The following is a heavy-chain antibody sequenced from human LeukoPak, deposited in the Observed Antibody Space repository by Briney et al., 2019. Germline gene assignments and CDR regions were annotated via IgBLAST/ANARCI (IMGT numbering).Heavy chain of an antibody. J-gene: IGHJ4*02. V-gene: IGHV3-9*01. CDR3: ASLSGYDSSYDPFDY. CDR2: ISWNSGSI. D-gene: IGHD5-12*01. CDR1: GFTFDDYA. Sequence: GGSLRLSCAASGFTFDDYAMHWVRHAPGKGLEWVSGISWNSGSIGYADSVKGRFTISRDNSKNTLYLQMNSLRAEDTAVYYCASLSGYDSSYDPFDYWGQGTLVTVSS.